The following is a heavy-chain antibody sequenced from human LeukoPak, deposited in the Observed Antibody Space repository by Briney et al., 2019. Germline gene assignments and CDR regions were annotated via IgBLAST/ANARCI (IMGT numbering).Heavy chain of an antibody. CDR3: ARAEKNYGGVWLFDY. V-gene: IGHV1-69*05. J-gene: IGHJ4*02. D-gene: IGHD4-23*01. CDR2: IIPISGTA. Sequence: SVKVSCKASGGTFGSYAISWVRQAPGQGLEWMGGIIPISGTANYAQKLQGRVTITTDESTSTAYMELSSLRSEDTAVYYCARAEKNYGGVWLFDYWGQGTLVTVSS. CDR1: GGTFGSYA.